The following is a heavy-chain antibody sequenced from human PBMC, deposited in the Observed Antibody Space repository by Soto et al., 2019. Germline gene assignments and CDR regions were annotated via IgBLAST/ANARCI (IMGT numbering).Heavy chain of an antibody. CDR3: TTDPCRSSTCYPNY. V-gene: IGHV3-15*07. D-gene: IGHD2-2*01. J-gene: IGHJ4*02. CDR2: IKSKIVGETT. Sequence: PGGSLRLSCAASGIPFSTTYMNWVRQAPGKGLEWVGRIKSKIVGETTDFSAPVKGRFALSRDDSKNTVSLQMNSLKSEDTATYYCTTDPCRSSTCYPNYWGQGALVTVPS. CDR1: GIPFSTTY.